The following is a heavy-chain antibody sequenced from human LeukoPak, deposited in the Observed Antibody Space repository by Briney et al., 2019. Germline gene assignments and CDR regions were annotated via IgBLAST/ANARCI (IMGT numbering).Heavy chain of an antibody. V-gene: IGHV3-20*04. CDR1: GFTFDYYA. Sequence: GGSLRLSCAVSGFTFDYYAMSWVRQVPGKGLEWVSGISWNGLSTGYADSVRGRFTIFRENDKDSVFLQMNSLRVEDSAFYYCTRAPRVREPVSWRQGILVTVSS. D-gene: IGHD3-10*01. CDR3: TRAPRVREPVS. CDR2: ISWNGLST. J-gene: IGHJ5*02.